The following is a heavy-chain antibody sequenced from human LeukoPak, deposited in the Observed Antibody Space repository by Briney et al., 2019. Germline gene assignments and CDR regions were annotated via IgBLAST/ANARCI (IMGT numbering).Heavy chain of an antibody. CDR3: ARGRSMVYAFNWSDP. J-gene: IGHJ5*02. CDR2: IIPIFGTA. V-gene: IGHV1-69*05. Sequence: SVKVSCKASGGTFSSYAISWVRQAPGQGLEWMGGIIPIFGTANYAQKFQGRVTITTDESTSTAYMELSSLRSEDTAVYYCARGRSMVYAFNWSDPWGQGTLVTVSS. D-gene: IGHD2-8*01. CDR1: GGTFSSYA.